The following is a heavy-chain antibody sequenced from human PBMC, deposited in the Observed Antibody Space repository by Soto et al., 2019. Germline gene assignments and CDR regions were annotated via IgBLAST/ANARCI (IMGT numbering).Heavy chain of an antibody. CDR3: AKDYGDWTGLYYYGMDV. J-gene: IGHJ6*02. CDR1: GFSFSDCG. V-gene: IGHV3-33*06. Sequence: GGSLRLSCAASGFSFSDCGMHWVRQAPGKGLEWVAVIWYNGSDKKYADSVKGRFTISRDNSEKTLYLQMNSLRAEDTAVYYCAKDYGDWTGLYYYGMDVWGQGTTVTVSS. D-gene: IGHD4-17*01. CDR2: IWYNGSDK.